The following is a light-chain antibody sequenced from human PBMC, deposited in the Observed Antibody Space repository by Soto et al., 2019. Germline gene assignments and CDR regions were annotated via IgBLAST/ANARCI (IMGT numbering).Light chain of an antibody. CDR1: PSLFSS. CDR2: DAS. Sequence: VLPPSPATLSLSPGARATLSCRASPSLFSSLAWFQQTPGQAPRLLIYDASTRATGIPARFSGSGSGTDFTLTISSLATEDFAIYYCPQRRNLPWTFGPGTKVDVK. J-gene: IGKJ3*01. CDR3: PQRRNLPWT. V-gene: IGKV3-11*01.